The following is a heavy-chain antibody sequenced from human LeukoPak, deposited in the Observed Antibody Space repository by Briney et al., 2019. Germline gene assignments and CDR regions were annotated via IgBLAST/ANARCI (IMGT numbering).Heavy chain of an antibody. Sequence: ASVTVSCTASGYTFTSYGISWVRQAPGQGLEWMGWISAYNGNTNYAQKLQGRVTMTTDTSTSTAYMELRSLRSDDTAVYYCARHYDILTDPHYYGMDVWGQGTTVTVSS. CDR1: GYTFTSYG. J-gene: IGHJ6*02. CDR2: ISAYNGNT. CDR3: ARHYDILTDPHYYGMDV. D-gene: IGHD3-9*01. V-gene: IGHV1-18*01.